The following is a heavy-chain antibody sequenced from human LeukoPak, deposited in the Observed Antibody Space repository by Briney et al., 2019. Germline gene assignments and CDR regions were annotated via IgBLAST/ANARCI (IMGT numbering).Heavy chain of an antibody. Sequence: ASVKVSCKASGYTFTSYGISWVRQAPGQGLERMGWISAYNGNTNYAQKLQGRVTMTTDTSTSTAYMELRSLRSDDTAVYYCATERGGCSGGSCLLTYWGQGTLVTVSS. J-gene: IGHJ4*02. V-gene: IGHV1-18*01. CDR2: ISAYNGNT. CDR3: ATERGGCSGGSCLLTY. D-gene: IGHD2-15*01. CDR1: GYTFTSYG.